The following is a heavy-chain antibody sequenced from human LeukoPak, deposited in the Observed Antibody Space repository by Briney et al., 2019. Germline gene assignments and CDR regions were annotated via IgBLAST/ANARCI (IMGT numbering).Heavy chain of an antibody. J-gene: IGHJ4*02. CDR3: TTDSGRLVVT. CDR1: GFTFTNAW. Sequence: GGSLRLSCAGSGFTFTNAWVSWVRQAPGKGLEWVGRIKSKAAGGTTDYAAPVKGGFTISRDDSKNTLDLQMDSLKTEDTAGYYCTTDSGRLVVTWGQGTLVTVSS. D-gene: IGHD3-22*01. V-gene: IGHV3-15*01. CDR2: IKSKAAGGTT.